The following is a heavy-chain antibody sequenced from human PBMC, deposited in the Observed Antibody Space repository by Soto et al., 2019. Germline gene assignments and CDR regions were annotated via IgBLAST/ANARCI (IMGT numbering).Heavy chain of an antibody. CDR2: IYWSGDE. CDR1: GFSLTTSGLG. V-gene: IGHV2-5*01. J-gene: IGHJ3*01. CDR3: ARGIATSPVFAFDV. Sequence: SGPTLVNPTQTLTLTCSFSGFSLTTSGLGVGWIRQPPGKALEWLAHIYWSGDEHYRPSLKSRLSINKEASKNQVVLTMTNMDPVETATYYCARGIATSPVFAFDVWGKGKMVTVS. D-gene: IGHD6-6*01.